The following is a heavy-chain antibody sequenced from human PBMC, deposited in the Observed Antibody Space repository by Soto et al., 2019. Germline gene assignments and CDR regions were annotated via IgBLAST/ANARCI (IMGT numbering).Heavy chain of an antibody. J-gene: IGHJ4*02. CDR3: ARGPALRYYDMSGYRGSFEY. CDR1: GYTVSSFY. V-gene: IGHV1-46*01. Sequence: QVQLVQSGAEVVKPGASLTISCRASGYTVSSFYLHWVRQAPGQGLEWMGVMRPSDGRTNYAQKFQGRVTMTRATSTNTVYMDLSSLRSDDTAVYYCARGPALRYYDMSGYRGSFEYWGLGTLVTVSS. CDR2: MRPSDGRT. D-gene: IGHD3-22*01.